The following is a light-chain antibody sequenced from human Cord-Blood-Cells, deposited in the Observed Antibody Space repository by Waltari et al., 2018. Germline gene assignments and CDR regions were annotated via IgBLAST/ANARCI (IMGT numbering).Light chain of an antibody. CDR1: SSDVGSYNL. CDR2: EGS. V-gene: IGLV2-23*03. Sequence: GSPGQSITISCTGTSSDVGSYNLVSWYQQHPGKAPKLMIYEGSKRPSGVSNRFSGSKSGNTASLTISGLQAEDEADYYCCSYAGSSTFVFGTGTKVTVL. CDR3: CSYAGSSTFV. J-gene: IGLJ1*01.